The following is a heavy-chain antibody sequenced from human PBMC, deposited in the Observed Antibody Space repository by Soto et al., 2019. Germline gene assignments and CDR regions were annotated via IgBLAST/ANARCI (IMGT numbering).Heavy chain of an antibody. V-gene: IGHV3-7*01. CDR3: ATLLGSVTTYDS. Sequence: GGSLRLSCATSGLTFRSRWMSWIRQAPGKGLEWVATVKQDGSVKRYAASVEGRFTISRDNAKDSLYLQMNGLSADDTAIYYCATLLGSVTTYDSWGQGTLVTVSS. J-gene: IGHJ4*02. CDR1: GLTFRSRW. D-gene: IGHD1-1*01. CDR2: VKQDGSVK.